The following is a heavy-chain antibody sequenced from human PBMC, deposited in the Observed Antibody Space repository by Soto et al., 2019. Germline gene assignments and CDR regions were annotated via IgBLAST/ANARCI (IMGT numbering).Heavy chain of an antibody. V-gene: IGHV1-46*03. CDR3: ATTGHCSGGSCYGYFDY. CDR2: INPSGGST. Sequence: ASVKVSCKASGYTFTSYYMHWVRQAPGQVLEWMGIINPSGGSTSYAQKFQGRVTMTRDTSTSTVYMELSSLRSEDTAVYYCATTGHCSGGSCYGYFDYWGQGTLVTVSS. CDR1: GYTFTSYY. D-gene: IGHD2-15*01. J-gene: IGHJ4*02.